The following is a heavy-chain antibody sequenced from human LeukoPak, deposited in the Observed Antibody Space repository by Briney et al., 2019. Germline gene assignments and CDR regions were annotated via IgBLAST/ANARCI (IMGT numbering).Heavy chain of an antibody. J-gene: IGHJ4*02. CDR2: IIPIFGTA. CDR3: ARGRDCGGDCYIFDY. V-gene: IGHV1-69*05. CDR1: GGTFSSYA. D-gene: IGHD2-21*01. Sequence: SVKVSCKASGGTFSSYAISWVRQAPGQGLEWMGGIIPIFGTANYAQKFQGRVTITTDESTSTAYMELSSLRSEDTAVYYCARGRDCGGDCYIFDYWGQGTLVTVSS.